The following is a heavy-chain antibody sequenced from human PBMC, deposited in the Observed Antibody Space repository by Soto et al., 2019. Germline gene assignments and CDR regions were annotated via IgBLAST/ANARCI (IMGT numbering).Heavy chain of an antibody. CDR1: GASINDNNW. J-gene: IGHJ4*02. V-gene: IGHV4-4*02. CDR3: ARHIGVTGTRGFDY. CDR2: VVHWGTT. D-gene: IGHD6-19*01. Sequence: QVQLQQSGPGLVKPSETLSLTCAVSGASINDNNWWSWVRQTPGKGLEWIGEVVHWGTTNYNPSLRSRVATSIEKPHNQISLTLSSVTAADSALYYCARHIGVTGTRGFDYWGQGTLVTVSS.